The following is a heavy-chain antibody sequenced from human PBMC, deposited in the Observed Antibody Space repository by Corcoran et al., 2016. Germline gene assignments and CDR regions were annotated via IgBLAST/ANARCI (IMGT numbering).Heavy chain of an antibody. Sequence: QVQLVQSGAEVKKPGASVKVCCKASGYAFTGYYMHWVRQAPGQGLEWMGWINPNSGGTNYAQKFQGKVTMTRDTSISTAYMGLSRLRSDDTAVYYCARGKDYGGNRYWYFDLWGRGTLVTVSS. CDR3: ARGKDYGGNRYWYFDL. CDR1: GYAFTGYY. J-gene: IGHJ2*01. D-gene: IGHD4-17*01. CDR2: INPNSGGT. V-gene: IGHV1-2*02.